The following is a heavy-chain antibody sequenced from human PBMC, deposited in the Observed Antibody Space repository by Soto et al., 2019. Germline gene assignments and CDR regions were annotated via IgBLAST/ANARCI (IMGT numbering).Heavy chain of an antibody. CDR2: IIPIFGTA. V-gene: IGHV1-69*01. CDR3: ARVLKGYYDSSGYAFDI. Sequence: QVQLVQSGAEVKKPGSSVKVSCKASGGTFSSYAISWVRQAPGQGLEWMGGIIPIFGTANYAQKFQGRVTITADESTSTAYMELRSLRAEYTAVYYCARVLKGYYDSSGYAFDIWGQGTMVTVSS. J-gene: IGHJ3*02. D-gene: IGHD3-22*01. CDR1: GGTFSSYA.